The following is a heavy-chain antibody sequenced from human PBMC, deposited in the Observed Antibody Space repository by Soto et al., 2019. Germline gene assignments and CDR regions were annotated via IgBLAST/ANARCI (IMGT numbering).Heavy chain of an antibody. CDR2: ISAYNGNT. D-gene: IGHD3-10*01. CDR3: ARGVGSGSYYNQYNWFDP. J-gene: IGHJ5*02. Sequence: ASVKVSCKASGYTFTNYGISWVRQAPGQGLEWMGWISAYNGNTKYAQKLQGRVTMTTDTSTSTAYMELRSLRSDNTAVYYCARGVGSGSYYNQYNWFDPWGQGTLVTVSS. V-gene: IGHV1-18*01. CDR1: GYTFTNYG.